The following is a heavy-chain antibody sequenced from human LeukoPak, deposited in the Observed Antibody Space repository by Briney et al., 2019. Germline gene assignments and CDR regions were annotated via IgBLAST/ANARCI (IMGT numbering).Heavy chain of an antibody. CDR2: INWNGDDT. CDR3: ARGGPGYCSVLTCSEAY. D-gene: IGHD2-15*01. V-gene: IGHV3-20*04. CDR1: GLSFADYG. Sequence: GRSLRLSCAASGLSFADYGMSWVRQGPGKGLEWVAGINWNGDDTDYADSVKGRFTISRDNAENSLYLSMNSLRAEDTGFYYCARGGPGYCSVLTCSEAYWGQGTLVSVSS. J-gene: IGHJ4*02.